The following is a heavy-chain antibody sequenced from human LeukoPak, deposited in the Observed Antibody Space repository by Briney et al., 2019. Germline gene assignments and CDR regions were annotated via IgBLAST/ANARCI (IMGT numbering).Heavy chain of an antibody. J-gene: IGHJ4*02. Sequence: GGSLRLSCAASGFTFSSYAMSWVRQAPGKGLEWVSAISGSGGSTYYADSVKGRFTISRDSSKNTLYLQMNSLRAEDTAVYYCAKANSGYYDILTGPMDYWGQGTLVTVSS. CDR1: GFTFSSYA. CDR2: ISGSGGST. V-gene: IGHV3-23*01. CDR3: AKANSGYYDILTGPMDY. D-gene: IGHD3-9*01.